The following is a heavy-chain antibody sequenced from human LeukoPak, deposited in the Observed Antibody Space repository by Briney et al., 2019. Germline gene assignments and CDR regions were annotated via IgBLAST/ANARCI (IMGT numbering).Heavy chain of an antibody. J-gene: IGHJ6*03. CDR1: GFTFSSYE. D-gene: IGHD5-24*01. Sequence: GSLRLSCVASGFTFSSYEMNWVRQAPGKGLEWLSYIGSSDSTTHYADSVKGRFTISRDNAKNSLYLQMNSLRAEDTAVYYCAKDGYNLSYYYYMDVWGKGTTVTISS. CDR2: IGSSDSTT. CDR3: AKDGYNLSYYYYMDV. V-gene: IGHV3-48*03.